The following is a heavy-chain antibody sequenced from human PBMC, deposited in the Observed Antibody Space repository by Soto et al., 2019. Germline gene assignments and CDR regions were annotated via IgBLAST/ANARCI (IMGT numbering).Heavy chain of an antibody. CDR3: AKAGFEWPQPEDV. CDR1: GFTFSSYA. CDR2: ISGSGGST. J-gene: IGHJ6*04. D-gene: IGHD3-10*01. Sequence: EVQLLESGGGLVQPGGSLRLSCAASGFTFSSYAMSWVRQAPGKGLEWVSAISGSGGSTYYADSVKGRFTISRDNSKNPLYLQMNSLRAEDTAVYYCAKAGFEWPQPEDVWGKGTTVTVSS. V-gene: IGHV3-23*01.